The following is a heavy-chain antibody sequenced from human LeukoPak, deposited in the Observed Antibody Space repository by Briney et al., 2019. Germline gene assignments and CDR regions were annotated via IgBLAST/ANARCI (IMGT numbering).Heavy chain of an antibody. D-gene: IGHD2-21*01. CDR1: GFTFSDYY. V-gene: IGHV3-9*01. Sequence: PGGSLRLSCAASGFTFSDYYMSWIRQAPGKGLEWVSGISWNSGSLGYADSVKGRFTISRDNAKNSLYLQMNSLRAEDTALYYCVRGLKVVIQDGFDIWGQGTMVTVSS. J-gene: IGHJ3*02. CDR3: VRGLKVVIQDGFDI. CDR2: ISWNSGSL.